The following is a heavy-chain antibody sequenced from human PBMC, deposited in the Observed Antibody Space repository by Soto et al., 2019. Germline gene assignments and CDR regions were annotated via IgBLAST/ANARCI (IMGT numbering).Heavy chain of an antibody. CDR3: ARGVGDTTYYYYYGMDV. CDR2: IGTAGDT. D-gene: IGHD1-26*01. J-gene: IGHJ6*02. V-gene: IGHV3-13*01. Sequence: EVPLVESGGGLVQPGGSLRLSCAASGFTFSSYAMHWVRQAPGNGLAWVSAIGTAGDTYYPGSVKGRFTISSDKAKNSLYLQMNSLRAEDTAVYYCARGVGDTTYYYYYGMDVWGQGTTVTVSS. CDR1: GFTFSSYA.